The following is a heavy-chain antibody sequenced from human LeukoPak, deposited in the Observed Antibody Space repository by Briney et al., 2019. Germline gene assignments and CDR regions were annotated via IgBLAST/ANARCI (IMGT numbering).Heavy chain of an antibody. CDR2: IYYSGST. V-gene: IGHV4-59*01. J-gene: IGHJ4*02. CDR3: ARDRTDSSGLYYFDY. D-gene: IGHD6-19*01. CDR1: GGSLSSYY. Sequence: PSETLSLTCSVSGGSLSSYYWSWIRQPPGKGLEWIGYIYYSGSTNYNPSLKSRVTISVDTSKNQFSLKLSSVTAADTAVYYCARDRTDSSGLYYFDYWGQGTLVTVSS.